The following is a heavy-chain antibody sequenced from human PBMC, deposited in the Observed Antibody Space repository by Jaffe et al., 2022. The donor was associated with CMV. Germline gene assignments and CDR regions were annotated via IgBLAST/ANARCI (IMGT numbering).Heavy chain of an antibody. CDR3: AKDLGDSSSWLDAFDI. CDR2: ISYDGSNK. Sequence: QVQLVESGGGVVQPGRSLRLSCAASGFTFSSYGMHWVRQAPGKGLEWVAVISYDGSNKYYADSVKGRFTISRDNSKNTLYLQMNSLRAEDTAVYYCAKDLGDSSSWLDAFDIWGQGTMVTVSS. J-gene: IGHJ3*02. CDR1: GFTFSSYG. D-gene: IGHD6-13*01. V-gene: IGHV3-30*18.